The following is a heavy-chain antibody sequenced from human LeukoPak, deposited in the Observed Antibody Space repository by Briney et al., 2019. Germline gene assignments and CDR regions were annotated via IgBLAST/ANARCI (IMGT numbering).Heavy chain of an antibody. CDR3: AKAPVTTCRGAFCYPFDY. V-gene: IGHV3-23*01. CDR2: ISDTGNT. CDR1: GFTFSAYW. Sequence: PGGSLRLSCEAYGFTFSAYWMTWVRQAPGKGLEWVSAISDTGNTYHADSVKGRFTISRDSSKNTLFLQMNRLRPEDAAVYYCAKAPVTTCRGAFCYPFDYWGLGTLVTVSS. J-gene: IGHJ4*02. D-gene: IGHD2-15*01.